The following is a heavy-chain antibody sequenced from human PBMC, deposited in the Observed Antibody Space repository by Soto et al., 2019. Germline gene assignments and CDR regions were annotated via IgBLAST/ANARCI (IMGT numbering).Heavy chain of an antibody. Sequence: GGSLRLSCAASGFTFSSYGMHWVRQAPGKGLEWVAVISYDGSNKYYADSVKGRFTISRDNSKNRLYLQMNSLRAEDTAVYYCAKAADILTGYYMDYWGQGTLVTVSS. D-gene: IGHD3-9*01. CDR3: AKAADILTGYYMDY. J-gene: IGHJ4*02. CDR1: GFTFSSYG. CDR2: ISYDGSNK. V-gene: IGHV3-30*18.